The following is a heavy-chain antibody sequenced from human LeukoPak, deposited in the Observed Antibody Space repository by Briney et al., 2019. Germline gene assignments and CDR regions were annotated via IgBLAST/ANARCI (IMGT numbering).Heavy chain of an antibody. V-gene: IGHV3-21*01. D-gene: IGHD2-2*01. CDR3: AREGYCSSTNCYQDADY. Sequence: PGGSLRLSCAASGFTFSSHWMHWVRQAPGKGLEWVSSISSSSSYIYYADSVKGRFTISRDNAKNSLYLQMNSLRAEDTAVYYCAREGYCSSTNCYQDADYWGQGTLVTVSS. CDR1: GFTFSSHW. J-gene: IGHJ4*02. CDR2: ISSSSSYI.